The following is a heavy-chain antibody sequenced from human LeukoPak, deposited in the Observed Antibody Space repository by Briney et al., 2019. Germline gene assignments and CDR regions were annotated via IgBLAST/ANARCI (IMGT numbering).Heavy chain of an antibody. J-gene: IGHJ4*02. CDR1: GFTFSDYY. D-gene: IGHD5-18*01. CDR2: ISSSGSTI. V-gene: IGHV3-11*04. Sequence: GGSLRLSCAASGFTFSDYYVSWIRQAPGKGLEWVSYISSSGSTIYYADSVKGRFTISRDNAKNSLYLQMNSLRAEDTAVYYCAREVEYSYAGLDYWGQGTLVTVSS. CDR3: AREVEYSYAGLDY.